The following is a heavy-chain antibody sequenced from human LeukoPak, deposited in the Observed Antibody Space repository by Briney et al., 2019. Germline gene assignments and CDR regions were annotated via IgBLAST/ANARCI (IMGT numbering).Heavy chain of an antibody. CDR2: IYYSGST. V-gene: IGHV4-39*07. CDR1: GGSISSGSYY. CDR3: ATPSSGYYYGAFDI. D-gene: IGHD3-22*01. Sequence: PSETLSLTCTVSGGSISSGSYYWGWIRQPPGKGLEWIGNIYYSGSTYYNPSLKSRVSISVDTSKNQFSLKLTSVTAADTAVYYCATPSSGYYYGAFDIWGQGTMVTVSS. J-gene: IGHJ3*02.